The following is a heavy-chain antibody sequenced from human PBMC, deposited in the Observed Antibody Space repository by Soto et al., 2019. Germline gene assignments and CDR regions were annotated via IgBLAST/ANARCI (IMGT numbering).Heavy chain of an antibody. Sequence: QVHLVQSGAEVKKPEASVKVSCKGSGYTFTDYGIAWVRQAPGQGLEWVGWISAHNGNTEYAQKLQGRVTVTRDTSTRTDYLELRGLRSADTAGYYCARGGYGDYWGQGALVTVSS. V-gene: IGHV1-18*01. CDR3: ARGGYGDY. J-gene: IGHJ4*02. D-gene: IGHD1-1*01. CDR1: GYTFTDYG. CDR2: ISAHNGNT.